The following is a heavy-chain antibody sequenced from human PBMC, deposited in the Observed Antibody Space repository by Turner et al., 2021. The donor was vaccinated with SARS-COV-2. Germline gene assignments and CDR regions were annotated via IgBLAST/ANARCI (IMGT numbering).Heavy chain of an antibody. CDR1: GFTFGDYD. CDR2: INSDGSST. V-gene: IGHV3-74*01. CDR3: AREVVTAIPYFDY. D-gene: IGHD2-21*02. Sequence: QLVESGGDLVQPGKSLRLSCVASGFTFGDYDMHWVRQRPGKGLVWVSRINSDGSSTSYADSVKGRFTISRDNAKNTLYLQMNSLRAEDTAVYYCAREVVTAIPYFDYWGQGTLVTVSS. J-gene: IGHJ4*02.